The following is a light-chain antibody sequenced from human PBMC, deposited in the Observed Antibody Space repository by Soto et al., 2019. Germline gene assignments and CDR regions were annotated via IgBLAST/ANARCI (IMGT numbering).Light chain of an antibody. CDR2: VAS. V-gene: IGKV1-12*01. CDR1: QDIRSW. Sequence: DIQMTQSPSSVSASIGARVTITCRASQDIRSWLSWYQQKPGKAPKLLTYVASSLQSGVPSRFSGSGSGTDFTLTISSLQPDDFATYYCQQVNSFPFTFGPGAKVDI. J-gene: IGKJ3*01. CDR3: QQVNSFPFT.